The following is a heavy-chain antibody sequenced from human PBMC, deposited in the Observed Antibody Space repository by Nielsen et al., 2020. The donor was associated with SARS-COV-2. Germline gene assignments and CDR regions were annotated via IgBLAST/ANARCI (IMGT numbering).Heavy chain of an antibody. CDR1: GGSISSYD. J-gene: IGHJ4*02. D-gene: IGHD1-26*01. Sequence: SETLSLTCTVSGGSISSYDWSWIRQPPGKGLAWIGYIYYSGSTNYNPSLKSRVTISVDTSKNQFSLKLSSVTAADTAVYYCASVVGATYSFDYWGQGTLVTVSS. V-gene: IGHV4-59*01. CDR3: ASVVGATYSFDY. CDR2: IYYSGST.